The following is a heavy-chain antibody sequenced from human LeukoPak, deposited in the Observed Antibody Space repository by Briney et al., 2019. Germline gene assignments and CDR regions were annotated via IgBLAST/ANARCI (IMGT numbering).Heavy chain of an antibody. J-gene: IGHJ4*02. CDR2: INPNSGGT. CDR3: ARAVPHYSSSWATVDY. D-gene: IGHD6-13*01. V-gene: IGHV1-2*02. CDR1: GYTFTGYY. Sequence: ASVKVSCKASGYTFTGYYMHWVRQAPGQGLEWMGWINPNSGGTNYAQKFQGRVTMTRDKSISTAYMELSRLRSDDTAVYYCARAVPHYSSSWATVDYWGQGTLVAVSS.